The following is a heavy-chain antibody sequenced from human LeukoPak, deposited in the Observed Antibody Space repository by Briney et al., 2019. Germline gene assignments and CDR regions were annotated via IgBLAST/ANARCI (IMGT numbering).Heavy chain of an antibody. V-gene: IGHV1-2*04. CDR3: ARDSGWEVVLYASEI. J-gene: IGHJ3*02. CDR1: GYDFTGYY. CDR2: INPKSGGT. D-gene: IGHD1-26*01. Sequence: GASVNVSCKASGYDFTGYYLHWVRQAPGQGLEWMGWINPKSGGTNYAQKFEGWVTMTRDTFMSTVYMELSRLKSDDTAVYYCARDSGWEVVLYASEIWGQGTMVTVSS.